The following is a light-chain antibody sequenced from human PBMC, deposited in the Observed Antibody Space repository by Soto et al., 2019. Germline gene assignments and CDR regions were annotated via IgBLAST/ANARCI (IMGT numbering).Light chain of an antibody. CDR3: QLYGVSSPRIT. V-gene: IGKV3-20*01. Sequence: EIVWTQSPGTLSLSAGERATLACRASQSVSASFLAWYQQKPGQSPRLLIYGATNRIIGIPDRFSGSVSGTDFTLTISRLEPEDFVVYYCQLYGVSSPRITFGQGTRLE. CDR1: QSVSASF. CDR2: GAT. J-gene: IGKJ5*01.